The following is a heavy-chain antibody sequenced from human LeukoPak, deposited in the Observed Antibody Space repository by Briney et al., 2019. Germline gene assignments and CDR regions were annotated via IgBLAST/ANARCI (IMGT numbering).Heavy chain of an antibody. CDR1: GFTFSIYA. V-gene: IGHV3-23*01. Sequence: GGSLRLSCAASGFTFSIYAMSWVRQAPGKGLEWVSAFSGSGGSTYYADSVKGRFTISRDNSKNTLYLQMNSLRVEDTAVYYCARSGLSRFDYWGQGTLVTVSS. CDR2: FSGSGGST. D-gene: IGHD4/OR15-4a*01. J-gene: IGHJ4*02. CDR3: ARSGLSRFDY.